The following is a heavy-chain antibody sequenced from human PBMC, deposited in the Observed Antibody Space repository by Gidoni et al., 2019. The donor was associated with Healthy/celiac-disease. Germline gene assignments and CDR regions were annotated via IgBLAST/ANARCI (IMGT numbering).Heavy chain of an antibody. CDR2: INHSGST. D-gene: IGHD6-19*01. V-gene: IGHV4-34*01. CDR3: ARSSLQWLVDY. CDR1: GGSFSGYY. J-gene: IGHJ4*02. Sequence: QVQLQQWRAGLLKPSETLSLLCDVYGGSFSGYYWSWLRQPPGKGLEWIGEINHSGSTNYNPSLKSRVTISVDTSKNQFSLKLSSVTAADTAVYYCARSSLQWLVDYWGQGTLVTVSS.